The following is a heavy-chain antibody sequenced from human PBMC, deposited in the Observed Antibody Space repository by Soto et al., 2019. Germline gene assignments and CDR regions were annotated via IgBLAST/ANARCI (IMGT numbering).Heavy chain of an antibody. V-gene: IGHV3-23*01. D-gene: IGHD6-6*01. CDR3: AKDTGSSSNYIDF. CDR1: GFTFSTFA. Sequence: EVQVLESGGGSVQPGGSLRLSCAASGFTFSTFAMSWVRHAPGKGLEWVSDITGSTGTTYYADSVKGRFIISRDNSKNTVHLQMNSLRAEDTAVYYCAKDTGSSSNYIDFWGKGTTVTVSS. J-gene: IGHJ6*03. CDR2: ITGSTGTT.